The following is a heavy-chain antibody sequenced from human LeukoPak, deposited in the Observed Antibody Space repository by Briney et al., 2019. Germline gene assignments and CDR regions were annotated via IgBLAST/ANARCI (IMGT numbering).Heavy chain of an antibody. J-gene: IGHJ4*02. Sequence: SETLSLTCAVYGGSFSGYYWSWIRQPPGKGLEWIGEINHSGSTNYNPSLKSRVTISVDTSKNQFSLKLSSVTAADTAVYYCARLSGWSRLTFDYWGQGTLVTVSS. D-gene: IGHD6-19*01. V-gene: IGHV4-34*01. CDR2: INHSGST. CDR1: GGSFSGYY. CDR3: ARLSGWSRLTFDY.